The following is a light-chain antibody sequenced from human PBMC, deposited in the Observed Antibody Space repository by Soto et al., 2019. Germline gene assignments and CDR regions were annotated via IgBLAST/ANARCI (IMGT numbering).Light chain of an antibody. CDR3: QQYGSSPRT. CDR2: GAS. Sequence: EIVLTQSPATLSLSPGERATLSCRASQSVSSSYLVWYQQKPGQAPRLLIYGASSRATGIPDRFSGSGSGTDFTLTISRLEPEDFAVYYCQQYGSSPRTFGQGTKV. CDR1: QSVSSSY. V-gene: IGKV3-20*01. J-gene: IGKJ1*01.